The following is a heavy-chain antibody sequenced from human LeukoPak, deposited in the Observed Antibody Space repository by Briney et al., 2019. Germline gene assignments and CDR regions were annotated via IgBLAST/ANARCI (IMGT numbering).Heavy chain of an antibody. Sequence: ASVKVSCKASGYTFTSYGISWVRQAPGQGLEWMGWISAYDGNTNYAQKLQGRVTMTTDTSTSTAYMELRSLRSDDTAVYYCARDMGLLWFGELFDYWGQGTLVTVSS. D-gene: IGHD3-10*01. CDR3: ARDMGLLWFGELFDY. J-gene: IGHJ4*02. CDR1: GYTFTSYG. V-gene: IGHV1-18*01. CDR2: ISAYDGNT.